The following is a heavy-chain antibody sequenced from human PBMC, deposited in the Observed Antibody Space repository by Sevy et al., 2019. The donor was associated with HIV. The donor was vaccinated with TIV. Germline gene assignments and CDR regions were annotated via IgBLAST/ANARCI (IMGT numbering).Heavy chain of an antibody. Sequence: GGSLRLSCAASDFNFGSCAMTWVRQAPGKGLEWVASIYQDGSEKYYMDSVKGRFIVSRDNAKNSLFLQMNSLRVEDTAVYYCAREGSYGDYMLSYYYGMDVWGQGTTVTVSS. V-gene: IGHV3-7*01. J-gene: IGHJ6*02. CDR3: AREGSYGDYMLSYYYGMDV. CDR2: IYQDGSEK. CDR1: DFNFGSCA. D-gene: IGHD4-17*01.